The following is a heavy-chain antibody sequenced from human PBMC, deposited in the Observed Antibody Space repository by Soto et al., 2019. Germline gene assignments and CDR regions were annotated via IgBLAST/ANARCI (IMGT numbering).Heavy chain of an antibody. CDR2: ISAYNGNT. CDR3: VREPSGSYLYYYYGMDV. D-gene: IGHD1-26*01. V-gene: IGHV1-18*01. Sequence: QVQLVQSGAEVKKPGASVKVSCKASGYTFTSYGISWVRQAPGQGLEWMGWISAYNGNTNYAQKLQGRVTMTTDTSTSTAYMELRSLRSDDTAVYYCVREPSGSYLYYYYGMDVWGQGTTVTVSS. J-gene: IGHJ6*02. CDR1: GYTFTSYG.